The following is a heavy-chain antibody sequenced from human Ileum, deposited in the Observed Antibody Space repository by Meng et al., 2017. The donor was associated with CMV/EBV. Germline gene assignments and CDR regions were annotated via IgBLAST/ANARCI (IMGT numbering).Heavy chain of an antibody. CDR3: ARSGGSTWYEEKNWFDP. V-gene: IGHV2-5*02. Sequence: SLPTSGVVVSWIRQPPGTALEWLALVYWDDDRRYNPSLKSRLTITRDTSKNQVVLTMTNMDPADTATYFCARSGGSTWYEEKNWFDPWGQGTLVTVSS. D-gene: IGHD6-13*01. CDR2: VYWDDDR. J-gene: IGHJ5*02. CDR1: SLPTSGVV.